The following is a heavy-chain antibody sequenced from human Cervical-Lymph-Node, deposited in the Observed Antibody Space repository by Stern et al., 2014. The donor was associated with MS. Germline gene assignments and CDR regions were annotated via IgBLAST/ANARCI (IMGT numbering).Heavy chain of an antibody. CDR2: ISWNSGTI. CDR3: ARDITGSSAYFAY. CDR1: GFTFDDYA. J-gene: IGHJ4*02. V-gene: IGHV3-9*01. D-gene: IGHD1-14*01. Sequence: EVQLVESGGDLVQPGRSLRLSCAAFGFTFDDYAMPWVRQAPGKGLEWVAGISWNSGTIGYADSVKGRFTTSRDNAYSSLYLQMNSLRPEDTALYYCARDITGSSAYFAYGGQGTLGTVSS.